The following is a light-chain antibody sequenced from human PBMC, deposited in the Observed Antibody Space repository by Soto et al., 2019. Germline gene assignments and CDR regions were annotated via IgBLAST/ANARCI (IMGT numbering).Light chain of an antibody. CDR1: ESVDTN. Sequence: IVMTQSPATLSVSPGERVTLSCRVSESVDTNFAWYQQRPGQAPRLLIYGASIRATDVPARFNGSGSGTDFTLTINSLQSEDSVVYYCQQYNTWPIAFGQGTRLEIK. CDR3: QQYNTWPIA. J-gene: IGKJ5*01. CDR2: GAS. V-gene: IGKV3-15*01.